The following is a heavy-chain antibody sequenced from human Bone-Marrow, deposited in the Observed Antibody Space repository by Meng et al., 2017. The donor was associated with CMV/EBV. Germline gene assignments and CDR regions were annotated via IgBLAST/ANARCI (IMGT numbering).Heavy chain of an antibody. V-gene: IGHV3-48*04. CDR3: ARDPNPQYCSAGSCLVNYYYGMDC. J-gene: IGHJ6*02. CDR1: GFTLSSYG. D-gene: IGHD2-15*01. Sequence: GGSLRLSCAASGFTLSSYGMSWVRQAPGKGLEWVSYISSSSTTIYYADSVKGRFTISRDNAKNSLYLQMNSLRAEDTAVYYCARDPNPQYCSAGSCLVNYYYGMDCWGQGTTVTVSS. CDR2: ISSSSTTI.